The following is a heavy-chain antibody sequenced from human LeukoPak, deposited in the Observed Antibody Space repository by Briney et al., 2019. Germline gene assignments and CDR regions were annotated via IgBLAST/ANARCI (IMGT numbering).Heavy chain of an antibody. V-gene: IGHV1-2*02. D-gene: IGHD3-22*01. CDR2: INPNSGGT. J-gene: IGHJ4*02. Sequence: ASVKVSCKASGYTFTGYYMHWVRQAPGQGLEWMGWINPNSGGTNYAQKFQGRVTMTRDTSISTAYMELSRLRSDDTAVYYCARDLYYYDSSGNLDYWGQGTLVTVSS. CDR1: GYTFTGYY. CDR3: ARDLYYYDSSGNLDY.